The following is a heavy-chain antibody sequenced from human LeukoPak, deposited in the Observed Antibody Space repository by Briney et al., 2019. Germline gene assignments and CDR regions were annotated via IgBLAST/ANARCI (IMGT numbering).Heavy chain of an antibody. Sequence: PSETLSLTCTVSSDSISGYYWSWIRQPPGKGLEWIGYIYNSGSTKYNPSLKSRVTISVDTSKNQFSLKLSSVTAADTAVYYCARGGGVAGTPYNPYDYWGQGTLVTVSS. J-gene: IGHJ4*02. CDR2: IYNSGST. V-gene: IGHV4-59*01. CDR3: ARGGGVAGTPYNPYDY. CDR1: SDSISGYY. D-gene: IGHD6-19*01.